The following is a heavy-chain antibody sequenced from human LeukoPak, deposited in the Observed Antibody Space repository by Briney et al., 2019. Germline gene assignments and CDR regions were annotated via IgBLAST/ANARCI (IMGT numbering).Heavy chain of an antibody. CDR3: ARGEYSNGYPYRLDS. Sequence: GASVKVSCKASGSTFSDYHINWVRQASGQGPEWMGWINPKSGDAKYGQVFQGRVTMTRDTSISTAYMELNRLRFDDTAMYYCARGEYSNGYPYRLDSWGQGTLVTVSS. V-gene: IGHV1-2*02. CDR1: GSTFSDYH. D-gene: IGHD3-16*01. J-gene: IGHJ4*02. CDR2: INPKSGDA.